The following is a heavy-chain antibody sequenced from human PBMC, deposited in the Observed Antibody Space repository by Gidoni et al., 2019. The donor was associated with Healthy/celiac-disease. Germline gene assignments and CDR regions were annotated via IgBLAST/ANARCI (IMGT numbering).Heavy chain of an antibody. D-gene: IGHD3-22*01. J-gene: IGHJ4*02. CDR2: IYYSGST. V-gene: IGHV4-59*08. CDR3: ARHAVYDSSGYYLFDY. Sequence: QVQLQESGPGLVKPSETLSLTCTVSGGSISSYYWSWIRQPPGKGLEWIGYIYYSGSTNYNPSLKSRVTISVDTSKNQFSLKLSSVTAADTAVYYCARHAVYDSSGYYLFDYWGQGTLVTVSS. CDR1: GGSISSYY.